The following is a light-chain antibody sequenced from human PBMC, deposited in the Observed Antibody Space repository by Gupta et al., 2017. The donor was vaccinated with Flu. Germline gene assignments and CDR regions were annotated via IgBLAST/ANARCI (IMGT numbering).Light chain of an antibody. CDR2: DAS. Sequence: VVLTQSPATVSLSPGERATLSCRATLSVGSYLAWYQQKPGQAPRLLIYDASNRATGIPARFSGSGSGTDFTLTINSLEPEDFAVYYCQQRTFGLSFGGGTKVEIK. CDR1: LSVGSY. CDR3: QQRTFGLS. V-gene: IGKV3-11*01. J-gene: IGKJ4*01.